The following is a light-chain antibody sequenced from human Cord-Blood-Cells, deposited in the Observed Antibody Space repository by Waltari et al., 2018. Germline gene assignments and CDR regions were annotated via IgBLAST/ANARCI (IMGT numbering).Light chain of an antibody. J-gene: IGLJ3*02. CDR2: DVR. CDR3: SSYTSSSTLV. CDR1: SRNVGGFNY. V-gene: IGLV2-14*01. Sequence: QPALPQPAPVSGSPGQSITFSCTGTSRNVGGFNYVSWYKQHPGKAPKLMIYDVRKRPSGVSNRFSGSKSDNTASLTISGLQAEDEADYYCSSYTSSSTLVFGGGTKLTVL.